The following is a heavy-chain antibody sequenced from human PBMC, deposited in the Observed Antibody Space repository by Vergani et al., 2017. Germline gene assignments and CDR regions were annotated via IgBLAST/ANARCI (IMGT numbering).Heavy chain of an antibody. CDR1: GYTFTGYY. Sequence: QVQLVQSGAEVKKPGASVKVSCKASGYTFTGYYIHWVRQAPGQGLEWMGWINPNSGDTNYAQKFQGRVTMTTDTSISTAYMELSRLRSDDTAVYYCARDATFGIWDQGTMVTVSS. CDR3: ARDATFGI. J-gene: IGHJ3*02. V-gene: IGHV1-2*02. CDR2: INPNSGDT.